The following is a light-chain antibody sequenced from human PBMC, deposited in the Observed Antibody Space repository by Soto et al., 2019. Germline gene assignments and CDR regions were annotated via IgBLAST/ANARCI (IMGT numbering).Light chain of an antibody. Sequence: EIVLTQSPGTLSLSPGERATLSCRASQSISSSYLAWYQQKPGQAPRLLVYGVSSRASDVPDRFSGSGSGTDFTLTISSLEPEDSAVYYCQQYHSTPKMFGQGTKVDIK. CDR1: QSISSSY. J-gene: IGKJ1*01. CDR3: QQYHSTPKM. CDR2: GVS. V-gene: IGKV3-20*01.